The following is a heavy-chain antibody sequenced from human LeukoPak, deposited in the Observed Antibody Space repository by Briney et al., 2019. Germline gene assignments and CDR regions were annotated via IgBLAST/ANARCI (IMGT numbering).Heavy chain of an antibody. Sequence: PSHTLSPTCALYGPSFTGYYSSWVSHHPGDGLGWLGEINLSGSTNYNPPIKSRSTLSVDTPKNQFSLNLTSVTPTAPAVFFCARLDIGWYIRSTNYYWFDHWGQGTLVSVSS. V-gene: IGHV4-34*01. CDR2: INLSGST. D-gene: IGHD6-6*01. J-gene: IGHJ5*02. CDR3: ARLDIGWYIRSTNYYWFDH. CDR1: GPSFTGYY.